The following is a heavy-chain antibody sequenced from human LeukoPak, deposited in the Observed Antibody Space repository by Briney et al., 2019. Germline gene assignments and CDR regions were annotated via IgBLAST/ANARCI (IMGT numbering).Heavy chain of an antibody. V-gene: IGHV3-48*02. CDR3: ARGLVVPAALFDY. J-gene: IGHJ4*02. CDR2: ISSSSTI. D-gene: IGHD2-2*01. Sequence: GGSLRLSCAASGFTFSSYSMTWVRQAPGKGLEWVSYISSSSTIYYADSVKGRFTISRDNAKNSLYLQMNSLRDEDTAVYYCARGLVVPAALFDYWGQGTLVTVSS. CDR1: GFTFSSYS.